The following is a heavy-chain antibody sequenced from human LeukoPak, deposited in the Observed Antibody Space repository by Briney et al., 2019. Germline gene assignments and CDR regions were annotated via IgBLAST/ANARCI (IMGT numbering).Heavy chain of an antibody. CDR3: AKALKVYSSGWYLDY. Sequence: GGSLRLSCAASGFTFSSYAMSWVRQAPGKGLEWVSAISGSGGSTYYADSVKGRFTISRDNSKNTLYLQMNSLRAEDTAVYYCAKALKVYSSGWYLDYWGQGTLVTVSS. J-gene: IGHJ4*02. V-gene: IGHV3-23*01. CDR1: GFTFSSYA. D-gene: IGHD6-19*01. CDR2: ISGSGGST.